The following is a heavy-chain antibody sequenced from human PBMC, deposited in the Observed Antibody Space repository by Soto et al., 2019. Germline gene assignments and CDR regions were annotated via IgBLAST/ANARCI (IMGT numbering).Heavy chain of an antibody. Sequence: LVESGGGLVQPGGSLRLSCAASGFTFSNIWMSWVRRSPEKGPEWVASISPDGGEIYYVDSVKGRFTISRDNTRNSLCLQMNSLRAEDTAVYYCAKGPRWGQGTLVTVSS. CDR2: ISPDGGEI. CDR3: AKGPR. J-gene: IGHJ4*02. CDR1: GFTFSNIW. V-gene: IGHV3-7*01.